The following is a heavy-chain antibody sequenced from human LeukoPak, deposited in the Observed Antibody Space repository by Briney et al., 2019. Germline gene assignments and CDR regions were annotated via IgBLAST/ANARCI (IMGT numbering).Heavy chain of an antibody. J-gene: IGHJ4*02. CDR2: IYHSGIT. CDR1: GYSISSGYY. V-gene: IGHV4-38-2*02. D-gene: IGHD1-26*01. Sequence: SETLSLTCTVSGYSISSGYYWGWIRQPPGKGLEWIGSIYHSGITYYNPSLKSRVTISVDTSKNQFSLKLSSVTAADTAVYYCARVVVGATIDYWGQGTLVTVSS. CDR3: ARVVVGATIDY.